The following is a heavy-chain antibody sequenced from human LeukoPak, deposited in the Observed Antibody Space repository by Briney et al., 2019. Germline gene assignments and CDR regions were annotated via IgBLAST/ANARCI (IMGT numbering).Heavy chain of an antibody. CDR3: ARHGVRAVISVDWCDP. J-gene: IGHJ5*02. CDR1: GFTVSSNY. CDR2: IYSGGST. D-gene: IGHD3-10*01. Sequence: PGGSLRLSCAASGFTVSSNYMSWVRQAPGKGLEWVSLIYSGGSTYYADSVKGRFTISRDNSKNTLYLQLNSLRAEDTAVYYCARHGVRAVISVDWCDPWGQGTLVTVSS. V-gene: IGHV3-53*01.